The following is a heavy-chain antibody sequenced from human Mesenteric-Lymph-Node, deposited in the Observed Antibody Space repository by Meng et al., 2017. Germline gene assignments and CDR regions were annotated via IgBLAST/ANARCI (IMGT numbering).Heavy chain of an antibody. V-gene: IGHV3-74*01. Sequence: GESLKISCAASGFTFSGYWTHWVRQPPGKGLVWVSRINSDGRSISYADSVKGRFAISRDNAKNTLFLHISSLRDEDTAVYYCAKPATAMVEVEDYWGQGTLVTVSS. D-gene: IGHD5-18*01. J-gene: IGHJ4*02. CDR1: GFTFSGYW. CDR2: INSDGRSI. CDR3: AKPATAMVEVEDY.